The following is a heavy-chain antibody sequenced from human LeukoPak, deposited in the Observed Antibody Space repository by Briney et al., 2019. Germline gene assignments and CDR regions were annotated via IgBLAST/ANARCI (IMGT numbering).Heavy chain of an antibody. D-gene: IGHD1-1*01. J-gene: IGHJ5*02. CDR3: ARDFRQTGTWFDP. CDR2: ISSSNTI. V-gene: IGHV3-48*01. CDR1: GFTFSSYA. Sequence: GGSLRLSCAASGFTFSSYAMSWVRQAPGKGLEWVSYISSSNTIYYADPVKGRFTISRDNAKNSLYLQMNSLRAEDTAVYYCARDFRQTGTWFDPWGQGTLVTVSS.